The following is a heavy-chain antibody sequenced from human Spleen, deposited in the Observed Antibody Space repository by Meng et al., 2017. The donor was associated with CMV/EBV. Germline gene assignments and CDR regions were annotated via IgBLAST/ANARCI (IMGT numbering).Heavy chain of an antibody. D-gene: IGHD1-1*01. Sequence: SVKVSCKASGGTFSSYVISWVRQAPGQGLEWMGGIIPIFGIAKYAQKFQGRVTMTRDTSTSTVYMEVSSLRSEDTAVYYCAREPTTYYFDYWGQGTQVTVSS. CDR3: AREPTTYYFDY. CDR2: IIPIFGIA. V-gene: IGHV1-69*10. CDR1: GGTFSSYV. J-gene: IGHJ4*02.